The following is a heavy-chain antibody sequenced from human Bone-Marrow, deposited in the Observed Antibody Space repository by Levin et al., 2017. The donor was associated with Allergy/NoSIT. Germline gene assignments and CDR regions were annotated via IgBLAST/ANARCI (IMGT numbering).Heavy chain of an antibody. CDR3: AKDLYCSGGSCYVPVEY. V-gene: IGHV3-23*01. J-gene: IGHJ4*02. CDR1: GFTFSNYA. D-gene: IGHD2-15*01. CDR2: ISGSGGSI. Sequence: VASVKVSCAASGFTFSNYAMSWVRQAPGKGLEWVSSISGSGGSIYYADSVKGRFTISRDNSKNTLYLQMNSLRDEDTAVYYCAKDLYCSGGSCYVPVEYWGQGTLVTVSS.